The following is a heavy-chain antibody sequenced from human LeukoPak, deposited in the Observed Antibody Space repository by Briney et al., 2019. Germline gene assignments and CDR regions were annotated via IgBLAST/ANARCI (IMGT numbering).Heavy chain of an antibody. CDR1: GFTFDDYA. CDR2: ISWNSGSI. Sequence: PGGSLRLSCAASGFTFDDYAMHWVRQAPGKGLEWVSGISWNSGSIGYADSVKGRFTISRDNAKNSLYLQMNSLRAEDTALYYCAKDRGYDPQDLDYWGQGTLVTVSS. D-gene: IGHD5-12*01. CDR3: AKDRGYDPQDLDY. J-gene: IGHJ4*02. V-gene: IGHV3-9*01.